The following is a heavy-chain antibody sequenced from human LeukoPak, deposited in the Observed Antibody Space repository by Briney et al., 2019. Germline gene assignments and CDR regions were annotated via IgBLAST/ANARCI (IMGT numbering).Heavy chain of an antibody. V-gene: IGHV3-7*01. Sequence: PGGSLRLSCAASGFTFSSYWMSWVRQAPGKGLEWVANIKQDGSEKYYVDSVKGRFTISRDNAKNSLYLQMNSLRAEDTAVYNCATLFSCSGGSCYRYFDLWGRGTLVTVSS. D-gene: IGHD2-15*01. J-gene: IGHJ2*01. CDR1: GFTFSSYW. CDR3: ATLFSCSGGSCYRYFDL. CDR2: IKQDGSEK.